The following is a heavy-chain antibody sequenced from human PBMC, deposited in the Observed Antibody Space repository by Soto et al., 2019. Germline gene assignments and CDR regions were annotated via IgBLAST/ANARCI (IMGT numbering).Heavy chain of an antibody. J-gene: IGHJ5*02. Sequence: SETLSLTCTVSGGSISSSSCYWGWIRQPPGKGLEWIGSIYYSGSTYYNPSLKSRVTISVDTSKNQFSLKLSSVTAADTAVYYCASEAVLELRGYNWFDPWGQGTLVTVSS. CDR3: ASEAVLELRGYNWFDP. CDR1: GGSISSSSCY. CDR2: IYYSGST. D-gene: IGHD1-7*01. V-gene: IGHV4-39*01.